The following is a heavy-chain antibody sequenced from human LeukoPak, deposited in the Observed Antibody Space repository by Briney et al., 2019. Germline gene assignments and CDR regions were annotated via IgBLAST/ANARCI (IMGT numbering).Heavy chain of an antibody. Sequence: GGSLRLSCAASGFTFDDYGMSWVRQAPGKGLEWVSGINWNGSSTGYADSVKGRFTISRDNAKNSLYLQMNSLRAEDTALYYCARRGYDILTGNYDYYYYMDVWGKGTTVTVSS. V-gene: IGHV3-20*04. CDR2: INWNGSST. CDR3: ARRGYDILTGNYDYYYYMDV. CDR1: GFTFDDYG. D-gene: IGHD3-9*01. J-gene: IGHJ6*03.